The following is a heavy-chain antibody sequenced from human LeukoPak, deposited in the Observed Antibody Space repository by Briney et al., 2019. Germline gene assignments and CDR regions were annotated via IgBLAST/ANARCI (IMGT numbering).Heavy chain of an antibody. CDR3: ARLLLTSYSGSHMDV. CDR1: GGSISSGTYY. CDR2: IYTSGST. Sequence: SQTLSLTCTVSGGSISSGTYYWSWIRQPAGKGLEWIGRIYTSGSTNYNPSLKSRVTISVDTSKNQFSLNLSSVTAADTSVYYCARLLLTSYSGSHMDVWGKGTTVTVSS. V-gene: IGHV4-61*02. J-gene: IGHJ6*03. D-gene: IGHD3-16*01.